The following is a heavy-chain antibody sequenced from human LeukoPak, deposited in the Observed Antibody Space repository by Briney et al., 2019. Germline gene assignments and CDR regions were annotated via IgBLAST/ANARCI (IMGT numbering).Heavy chain of an antibody. Sequence: SETLSLTCTVSGGSISSSSYYWGWIRQPPGKGLEWIGSIYYSGGTYYNPSLKSRVTISVDTSKNQFSLKLSSVTAADTAVYYCATLLYYDFWSGYHRDYWGQGTLVTVSS. V-gene: IGHV4-39*01. J-gene: IGHJ4*02. D-gene: IGHD3-3*01. CDR1: GGSISSSSYY. CDR3: ATLLYYDFWSGYHRDY. CDR2: IYYSGGT.